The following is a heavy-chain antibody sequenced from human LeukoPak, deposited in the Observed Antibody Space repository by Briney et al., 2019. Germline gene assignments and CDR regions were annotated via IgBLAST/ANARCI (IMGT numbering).Heavy chain of an antibody. V-gene: IGHV4-4*02. Sequence: SGTLSLTCGVSGGSIDITNYWSWVRQAPGKWLEWIGEISHDGTTNHNPSLRSRVAMSLDRANNQFSLSLTSVTAADTAVYYCTREDRPFCPFAYWGQGVLVTVSS. D-gene: IGHD3-22*01. CDR3: TREDRPFCPFAY. CDR2: ISHDGTT. CDR1: GGSIDITNY. J-gene: IGHJ4*02.